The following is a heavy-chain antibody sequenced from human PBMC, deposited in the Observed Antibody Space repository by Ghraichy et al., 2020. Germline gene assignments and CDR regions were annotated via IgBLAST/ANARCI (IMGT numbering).Heavy chain of an antibody. V-gene: IGHV1-69*13. CDR1: GGTFSSYA. Sequence: SVKVSCKASGGTFSSYAISWVRQAPGQGLEWMGGIIPIFGTANYAQKFQGRVTITADESTSTAYMELSSLRSEDTAVYYCARDPRIAAASALEFEGKNWFDPWGQGTLVTVSS. D-gene: IGHD6-13*01. J-gene: IGHJ5*02. CDR3: ARDPRIAAASALEFEGKNWFDP. CDR2: IIPIFGTA.